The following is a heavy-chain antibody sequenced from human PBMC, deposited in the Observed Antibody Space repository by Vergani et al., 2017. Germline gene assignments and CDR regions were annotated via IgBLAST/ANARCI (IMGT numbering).Heavy chain of an antibody. CDR2: ISWNSGSI. CDR1: GFTFDDYA. CDR3: AKGYCSSTSCYLDP. D-gene: IGHD2-2*01. J-gene: IGHJ5*02. Sequence: EVQLVESGGGLVQPGRSLRLSCAASGFTFDDYAMHWVRQAPGKGLEWVSGISWNSGSIGYADSVKGRFTISRDNAKSSLYLQMNSLRAEDTALYYCAKGYCSSTSCYLDPWGQGTLVTVSS. V-gene: IGHV3-9*01.